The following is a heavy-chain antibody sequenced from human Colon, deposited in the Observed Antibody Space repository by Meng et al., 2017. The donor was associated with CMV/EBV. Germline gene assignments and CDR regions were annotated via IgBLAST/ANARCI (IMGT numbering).Heavy chain of an antibody. CDR1: GYKFTTFW. Sequence: KVSCKGSGYKFTTFWVAWVRQKPGRGLEWMGSIFPEDSDIIYSPSFQGRVSITVDNSVTTAYLQWSSLEASDTAVYYCCLLLPAAGGGLFDPWGQGTLVTVSS. D-gene: IGHD2-2*01. CDR3: CLLLPAAGGGLFDP. V-gene: IGHV5-51*01. CDR2: IFPEDSDI. J-gene: IGHJ5*02.